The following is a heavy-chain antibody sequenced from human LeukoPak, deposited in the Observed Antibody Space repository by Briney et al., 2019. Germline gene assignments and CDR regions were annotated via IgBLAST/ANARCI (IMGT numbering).Heavy chain of an antibody. CDR3: ALEAYYYGSGSFYYGMDV. V-gene: IGHV1-2*02. Sequence: ASVKVSCKASGYTFTGYYMHWVRQDPGPGLEWMGWINPNSGGANYAQKFQGRVTMTRDTSISTAYMELSRLRSDDTAVYYCALEAYYYGSGSFYYGMDVWGQGTTVTVSS. D-gene: IGHD3-10*01. CDR2: INPNSGGA. CDR1: GYTFTGYY. J-gene: IGHJ6*02.